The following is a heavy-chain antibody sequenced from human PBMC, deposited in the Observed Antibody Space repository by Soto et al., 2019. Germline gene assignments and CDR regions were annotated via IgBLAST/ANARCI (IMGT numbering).Heavy chain of an antibody. CDR3: ARDDFYDSSANDAFDF. Sequence: EVQLVQSGGGSVQPGGSLRLSCAASGFAFDLYWMSWVRQAPGRGLEWVANIKHDGSDKYYVDSVKGRFTIYRDNAKNSVYLQMNSLRAEDTAVYYCARDDFYDSSANDAFDFWGQGTLVSVSS. CDR1: GFAFDLYW. J-gene: IGHJ3*01. CDR2: IKHDGSDK. V-gene: IGHV3-7*05. D-gene: IGHD3-22*01.